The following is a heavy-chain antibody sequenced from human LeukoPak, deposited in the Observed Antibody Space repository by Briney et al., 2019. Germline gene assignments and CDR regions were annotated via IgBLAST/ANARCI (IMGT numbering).Heavy chain of an antibody. CDR1: GFSLSTSGVG. Sequence: SGPTLVKPTQTLTLTCTFSGFSLSTSGVGVGWIRQPPGKALEWLALIYWDDDKRYSPPLKSRLTITKDTSKHQVVLTMTNMDPVDTATYYCAHTLEDTAMVKGDAFDIWGQGTMVTVSS. CDR2: IYWDDDK. D-gene: IGHD5-18*01. J-gene: IGHJ3*02. CDR3: AHTLEDTAMVKGDAFDI. V-gene: IGHV2-5*02.